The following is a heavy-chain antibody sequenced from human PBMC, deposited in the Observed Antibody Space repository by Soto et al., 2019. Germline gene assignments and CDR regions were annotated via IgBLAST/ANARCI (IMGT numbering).Heavy chain of an antibody. CDR2: IYYSGST. CDR3: ARSPRVTIFGVVTRYHYGMDV. Sequence: PSETLSLTCTVSGGSISSGGYYWSWIRQHPGKGLEWIGYIYYSGSTYYNPSLKSRVTISVDTSKNQFSPKLSSVTAADTAVYYCARSPRVTIFGVVTRYHYGMDVWGQGTTVTVSS. CDR1: GGSISSGGYY. D-gene: IGHD3-3*01. V-gene: IGHV4-31*03. J-gene: IGHJ6*02.